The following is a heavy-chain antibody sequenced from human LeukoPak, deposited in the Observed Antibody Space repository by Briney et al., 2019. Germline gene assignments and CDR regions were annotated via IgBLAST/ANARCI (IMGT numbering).Heavy chain of an antibody. V-gene: IGHV7-4-1*02. CDR3: VRGIDTTGYFNY. J-gene: IGHJ4*02. CDR1: GYTFTTYP. Sequence: ASVTVSCTASGYTFTTYPMNWVRQAPGQGLEWMGWINTNTGSPTYAQGLTGRFAFSLDTSVSTAFLQINSLKAEDTALYYCVRGIDTTGYFNYWGQGTLVTVSS. D-gene: IGHD3-22*01. CDR2: INTNTGSP.